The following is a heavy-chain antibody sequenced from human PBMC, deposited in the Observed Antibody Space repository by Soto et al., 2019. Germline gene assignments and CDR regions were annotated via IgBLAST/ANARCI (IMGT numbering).Heavy chain of an antibody. CDR3: NRVRGVINTYVDN. V-gene: IGHV4-30-4*01. CDR2: IYYSGST. CDR1: GGSISSGDYY. Sequence: TLSLTCTVSGGSISSGDYYWSWIRQPPGKGLEFIGYIYYSGSTYYNPSLKSRLTMSVDTSKNQSSLKQSSETAAKTAVYYCNRVRGVINTYVDNWGQETLVTVSS. J-gene: IGHJ4*02. D-gene: IGHD3-10*01.